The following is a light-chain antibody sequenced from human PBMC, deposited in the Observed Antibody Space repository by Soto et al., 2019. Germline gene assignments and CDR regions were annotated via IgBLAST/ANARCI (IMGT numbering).Light chain of an antibody. CDR3: QQYYSTPPYT. CDR2: WAS. V-gene: IGKV4-1*01. J-gene: IGKJ2*01. Sequence: DIVTTQSPDSVAVSLGERATIKCKSSQSVLFSSNNKNYLAWYQHKPGQPPKLLIYWASTRGSGVPDRFSGSGSGTDFTLTISSLQAEDVAVYYCQQYYSTPPYTFGQGTKLEIK. CDR1: QSVLFSSNNKNY.